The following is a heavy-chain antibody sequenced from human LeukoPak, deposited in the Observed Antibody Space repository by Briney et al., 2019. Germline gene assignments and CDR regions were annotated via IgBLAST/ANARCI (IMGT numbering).Heavy chain of an antibody. CDR3: AKAPSIGWGDLLWFDP. CDR1: GFTFSSYA. CDR2: ISYDGSNK. Sequence: PGGSLRLSCAASGFTFSSYAMHWVRQAPGKGLEWVAVISYDGSNKYYADSVKGRFTISRDNSKNTLYLQMNSLRAEDTAVYYCAKAPSIGWGDLLWFDPWGQGTLVTVSS. V-gene: IGHV3-30-3*01. J-gene: IGHJ5*02. D-gene: IGHD6-6*01.